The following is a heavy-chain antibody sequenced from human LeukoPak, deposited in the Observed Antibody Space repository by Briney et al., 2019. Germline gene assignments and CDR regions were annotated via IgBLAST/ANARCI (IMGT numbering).Heavy chain of an antibody. CDR3: ARVLSRYCSSAGCYDGVFDY. J-gene: IGHJ4*02. V-gene: IGHV3-7*03. CDR2: IRQDGSDK. Sequence: GGSLRLSCAASGFTFSDYWMSWVRQAPEKGLERVANIRQDGSDKYYVDSVKGRFTISRDNAKNSLYLQMNSLRAEDTAVYYCARVLSRYCSSAGCYDGVFDYWGQGTLVTVS. D-gene: IGHD2-2*01. CDR1: GFTFSDYW.